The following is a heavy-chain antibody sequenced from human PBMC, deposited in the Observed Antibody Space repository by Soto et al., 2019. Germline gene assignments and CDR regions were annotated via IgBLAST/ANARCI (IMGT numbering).Heavy chain of an antibody. V-gene: IGHV3-30*03. J-gene: IGHJ4*02. CDR2: ISYDGSNK. Sequence: QVQLVESGGGVVQPGRSVRLSCAASGFTFSSYGMHWVRQAPGKGLEWVAVISYDGSNKYYADSVKGRFTISRDNSKNTLYLQMNSLRAEDTAVYYCAPHSGLPYWGQGTLVTVSS. CDR3: APHSGLPY. D-gene: IGHD1-26*01. CDR1: GFTFSSYG.